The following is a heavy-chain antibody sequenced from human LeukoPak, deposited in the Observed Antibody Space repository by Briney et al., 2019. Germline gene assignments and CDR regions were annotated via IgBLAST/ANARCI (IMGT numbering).Heavy chain of an antibody. CDR3: ARDRVRYCSSTSCYYYYYYGMDV. CDR2: IYRGGST. J-gene: IGHJ6*02. D-gene: IGHD2-2*01. CDR1: GFTVSSNY. V-gene: IGHV3-66*01. Sequence: PGGSLRLSCAASGFTVSSNYMSWVRQAPGKGLEWVSVIYRGGSTYYADSVKGRFTISRDNSKNTLYLQMNSLRAEDTAVYYCARDRVRYCSSTSCYYYYYYGMDVWGQGTTVTVSS.